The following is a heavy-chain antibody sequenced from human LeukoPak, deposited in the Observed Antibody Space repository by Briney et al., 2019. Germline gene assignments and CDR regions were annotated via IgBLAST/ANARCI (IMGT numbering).Heavy chain of an antibody. CDR1: GFTFSDYA. Sequence: GGSPRLSCAASGFTFSDYAMHWVRQAPGKGLEWVAVISKDGSDKYYPGSVRGRFTISRDNSKNTIYLQMDSLRAEDTAIYYCARDYWWNYDYWGQGTLVTVSS. J-gene: IGHJ4*02. D-gene: IGHD1-7*01. CDR2: ISKDGSDK. V-gene: IGHV3-30-3*01. CDR3: ARDYWWNYDY.